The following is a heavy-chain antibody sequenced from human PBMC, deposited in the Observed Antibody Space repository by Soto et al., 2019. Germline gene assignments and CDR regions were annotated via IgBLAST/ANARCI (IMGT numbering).Heavy chain of an antibody. J-gene: IGHJ4*02. CDR1: GGSFSGYY. CDR2: INHSGST. V-gene: IGHV4-34*01. Sequence: PSETLSLTCAVYGGSFSGYYWSWIRQPPGKGLEWIGEINHSGSTNYNPSLKSRVTISVDTSKNQFSLKLSSVTAADTAVYYCAERYGGYGGLYYFDPWGPGTLVTVSS. D-gene: IGHD5-12*01. CDR3: AERYGGYGGLYYFDP.